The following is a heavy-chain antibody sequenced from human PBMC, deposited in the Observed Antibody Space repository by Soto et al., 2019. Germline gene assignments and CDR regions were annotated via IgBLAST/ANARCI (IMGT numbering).Heavy chain of an antibody. CDR1: GFTFSSYW. Sequence: SGGSLRLSCAASGFTFSSYWMHWVRQAPGKGLVWVSRINSDGSSTSYADSVKGRFTISRDNAKNTLYLQMNSLRAEDTAVYYCARDSGGYCGSTSCYESSWFDPWGQGTLVTVSS. CDR3: ARDSGGYCGSTSCYESSWFDP. V-gene: IGHV3-74*01. J-gene: IGHJ5*02. CDR2: INSDGSST. D-gene: IGHD2-2*01.